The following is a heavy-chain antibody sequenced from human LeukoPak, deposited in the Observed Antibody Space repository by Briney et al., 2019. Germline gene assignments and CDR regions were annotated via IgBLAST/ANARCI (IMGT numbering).Heavy chain of an antibody. Sequence: PSETLSLTCTVSGGSVSSGSYYWSWIRQPPGKGLEWIGYIYYSGSTNYNPSLKSRVTISVDTSKNQFSLKLSSVTAADTAVYYCARDHRYYGSGSCFNNWGQGTLVTVSS. D-gene: IGHD3-10*01. J-gene: IGHJ4*02. CDR1: GGSVSSGSYY. CDR2: IYYSGST. CDR3: ARDHRYYGSGSCFNN. V-gene: IGHV4-61*01.